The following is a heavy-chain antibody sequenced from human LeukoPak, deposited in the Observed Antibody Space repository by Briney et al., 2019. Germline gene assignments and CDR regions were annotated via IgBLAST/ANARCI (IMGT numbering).Heavy chain of an antibody. CDR3: ARLDYSNSYYAS. CDR1: GGSISSSSDY. Sequence: PSETLSLTCSVSGGSISSSSDYWGWIRQPPGKGREWIGSIYYSGSTYHNPCLQSRVTMSVDTSKNQFSLTLTSVTAADTAIYYCARLDYSNSYYASWGQGTLVTVSS. CDR2: IYYSGST. J-gene: IGHJ4*02. D-gene: IGHD6-13*01. V-gene: IGHV4-39*01.